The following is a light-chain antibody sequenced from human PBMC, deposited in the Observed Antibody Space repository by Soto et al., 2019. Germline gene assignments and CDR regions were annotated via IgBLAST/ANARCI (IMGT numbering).Light chain of an antibody. CDR2: EVN. V-gene: IGLV2-14*01. CDR1: SSDIGKSKY. J-gene: IGLJ1*01. CDR3: CSFTSSNTHV. Sequence: QSVLTQPASVSGSPGQSITFPCTGTSSDIGKSKYVSWFQQLPGEAPRLIIYEVNSRPSGISDRFSGSKSGNTASLTISGLQAEDEADYYCCSFTSSNTHVFGTGTKLTVL.